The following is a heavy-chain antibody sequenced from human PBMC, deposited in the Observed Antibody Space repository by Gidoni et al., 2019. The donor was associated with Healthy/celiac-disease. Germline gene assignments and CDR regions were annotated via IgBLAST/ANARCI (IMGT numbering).Heavy chain of an antibody. CDR3: ATTVALGYGAFDI. Sequence: QVQLVQSGAEVKKPGASVKVSCKASGYTFTGYYMHWVRHAPGQGLEWMGWINPNSGGTNYAQKFQGWVTMTRDTSISTAYMELSRLRSDDTAVYYCATTVALGYGAFDIWGQGTMVTVSS. V-gene: IGHV1-2*04. CDR1: GYTFTGYY. CDR2: INPNSGGT. D-gene: IGHD2-15*01. J-gene: IGHJ3*02.